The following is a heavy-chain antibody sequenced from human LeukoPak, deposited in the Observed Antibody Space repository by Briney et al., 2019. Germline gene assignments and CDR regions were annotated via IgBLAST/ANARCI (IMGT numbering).Heavy chain of an antibody. CDR2: IIPIFGTA. V-gene: IGHV1-69*13. CDR3: ARDPRTMVRGVPAALRY. D-gene: IGHD3-10*01. J-gene: IGHJ4*02. Sequence: SVKVSCKASGGTFSSYAISWVRQAPGQGLGWMGGIIPIFGTANYAQKFQGRVTITADESTSTAYMELSSLRSEDTAVYYCARDPRTMVRGVPAALRYWGQGTLVTVSS. CDR1: GGTFSSYA.